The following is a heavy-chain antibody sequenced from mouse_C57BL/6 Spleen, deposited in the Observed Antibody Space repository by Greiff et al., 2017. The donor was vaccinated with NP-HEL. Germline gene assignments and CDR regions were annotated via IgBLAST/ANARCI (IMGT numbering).Heavy chain of an antibody. CDR1: GSAFSSSW. CDR2: IYPGDGDT. J-gene: IGHJ3*01. Sequence: QVQLQQSGPELVKPGASVKISCKASGSAFSSSWMNWVKQRPGKGLEWIGRIYPGDGDTNYNGKFKGKATLTADKSSSTAYMQLSSLTSEDSAVYFCARMGATSGNYFGAYWGQGTLVTVSA. CDR3: ARMGATSGNYFGAY. V-gene: IGHV1-82*01. D-gene: IGHD2-1*01.